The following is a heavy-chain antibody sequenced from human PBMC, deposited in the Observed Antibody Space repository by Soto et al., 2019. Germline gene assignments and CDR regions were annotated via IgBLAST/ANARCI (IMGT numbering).Heavy chain of an antibody. Sequence: PSETLSLTCTVSGGSISSYYWSWIRQPPGKGLEWIGYIYYSGSTNYNPSLKSRVTISVDTSKNQFSLKLSSVTAADTAVYYCARIGFFDRYYYYYGMDVWGQGTTVTVSS. CDR3: ARIGFFDRYYYYYGMDV. D-gene: IGHD3-9*01. J-gene: IGHJ6*02. CDR1: GGSISSYY. CDR2: IYYSGST. V-gene: IGHV4-59*01.